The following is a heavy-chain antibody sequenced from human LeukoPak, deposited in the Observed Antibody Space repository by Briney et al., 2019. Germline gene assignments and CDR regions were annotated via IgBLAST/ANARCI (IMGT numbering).Heavy chain of an antibody. Sequence: GGPLRPSGAAPGFTFTSYAMGWVRKAPGKGLEWGAAITVSGDITYYDGSVKGRFTISRDNSKNTLYLQMSSLTAEDTAIYYCAKDRDSRDWYKDAFDIWGEGTMVTVSS. J-gene: IGHJ3*02. CDR2: ITVSGDIT. CDR3: AKDRDSRDWYKDAFDI. D-gene: IGHD6-19*01. CDR1: GFTFTSYA. V-gene: IGHV3-23*01.